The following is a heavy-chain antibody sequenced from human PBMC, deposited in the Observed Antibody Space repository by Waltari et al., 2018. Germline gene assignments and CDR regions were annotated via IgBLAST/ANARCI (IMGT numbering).Heavy chain of an antibody. CDR2: MYYTGST. Sequence: QVQLQESGPSLLKPSETLSLICNVSGGSISGFYWSWVRQPPGKGLVWIGDMYYTGSTNFIPALKSRVTMSVDTSKNQFSLKLSSVTAADTAFYYCARGGGGDWEWFDPWGQGTLVTVSS. CDR3: ARGGGGDWEWFDP. CDR1: GGSISGFY. J-gene: IGHJ5*02. V-gene: IGHV4-59*01. D-gene: IGHD2-21*02.